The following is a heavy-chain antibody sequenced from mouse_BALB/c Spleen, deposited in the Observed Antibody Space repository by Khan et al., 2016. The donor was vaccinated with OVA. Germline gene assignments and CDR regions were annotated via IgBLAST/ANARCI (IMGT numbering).Heavy chain of an antibody. CDR3: ARNGFGNCESWDY. CDR1: GYTFTSYW. J-gene: IGHJ2*01. V-gene: IGHV1-5*01. D-gene: IGHD2-1*01. CDR2: IYPGNSDT. Sequence: VQLQQSGTVLARPGASVKMSCKASGYTFTSYWMHWVKQRPGQGLEWIGAIYPGNSDTNYNQKFKGQAKLTADPSTSTAYMVLNSLTNEYSAVYYCARNGFGNCESWDYWGQGTTLTVSS.